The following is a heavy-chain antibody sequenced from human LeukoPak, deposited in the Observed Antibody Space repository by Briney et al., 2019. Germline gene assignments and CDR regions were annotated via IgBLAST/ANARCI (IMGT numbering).Heavy chain of an antibody. CDR3: ARRLGGYTGFDY. Sequence: PSETLSLTCAVYGRSFSGYYWTWIRQPPGKGLEWIGEINPSGDANYNPSLTSRVAISIDESKNQFSLKLTSVTAADTAVYYCARRLGGYTGFDYWGHGTLVTVSS. CDR1: GRSFSGYY. V-gene: IGHV4-34*01. J-gene: IGHJ4*01. CDR2: INPSGDA. D-gene: IGHD1-1*01.